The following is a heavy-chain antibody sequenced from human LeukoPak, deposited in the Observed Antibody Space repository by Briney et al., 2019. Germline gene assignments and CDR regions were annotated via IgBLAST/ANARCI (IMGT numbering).Heavy chain of an antibody. V-gene: IGHV3-23*01. J-gene: IGHJ4*02. CDR2: ISGSGGRT. D-gene: IGHD4-17*01. CDR3: AKGRGYGDYGSTFEY. Sequence: PGGSLRLSCAASGFIFSNYAMNWVRQAPGKGLEWVSVISGSGGRTYYIDSVKGRFTISRDNSKNTLYLQMNSLRGDDTAVYYCAKGRGYGDYGSTFEYWGQGTLATVSS. CDR1: GFIFSNYA.